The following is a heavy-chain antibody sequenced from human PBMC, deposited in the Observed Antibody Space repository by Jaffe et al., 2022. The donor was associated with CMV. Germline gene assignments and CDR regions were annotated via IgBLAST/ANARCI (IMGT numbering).Heavy chain of an antibody. Sequence: EVQLVESGGGLVKPGGSLRLSCAASGFTFSSYSMNWVRQAPGKGLEWVSSISSSSSYIYYADSVKGRFTISRDNAKNSLYLQMNSLRAEDTAVYYCARVGPSTVTIYYYYYGMDVWGQGTTVTVSS. CDR2: ISSSSSYI. D-gene: IGHD4-4*01. J-gene: IGHJ6*02. CDR3: ARVGPSTVTIYYYYYGMDV. CDR1: GFTFSSYS. V-gene: IGHV3-21*01.